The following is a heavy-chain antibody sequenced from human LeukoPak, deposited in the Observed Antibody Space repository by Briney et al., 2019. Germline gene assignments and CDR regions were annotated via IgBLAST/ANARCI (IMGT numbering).Heavy chain of an antibody. CDR2: IWYVGSNK. Sequence: PGRSLGLSCAASGFTFSSYGMHWVRQAPGKGLEWVAVIWYVGSNKYYADSVKGRFTISRDNSKNTLYLQMNSLRAEDTAVYYCAGSGYSYGIDYWGQGTLVTVSS. J-gene: IGHJ4*02. D-gene: IGHD5-18*01. V-gene: IGHV3-33*01. CDR3: AGSGYSYGIDY. CDR1: GFTFSSYG.